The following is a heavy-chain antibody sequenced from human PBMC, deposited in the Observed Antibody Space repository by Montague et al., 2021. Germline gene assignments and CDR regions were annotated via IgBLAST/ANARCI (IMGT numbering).Heavy chain of an antibody. D-gene: IGHD7-27*01. Sequence: SETLSLTCSVSGGSVNGYDWSWIRQPPGKGLEWIGYMRSSGSPNYNPSFKRRLAISIDRSRNQFSLELSFVTAADTAIYFCGRDYWGSIDYWGHGILVTVSS. V-gene: IGHV4-59*02. J-gene: IGHJ4*01. CDR2: MRSSGSP. CDR3: GRDYWGSIDY. CDR1: GGSVNGYD.